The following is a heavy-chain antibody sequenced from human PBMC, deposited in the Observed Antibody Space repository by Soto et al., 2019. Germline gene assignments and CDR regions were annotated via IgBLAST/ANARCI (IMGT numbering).Heavy chain of an antibody. CDR1: GFSFISYS. J-gene: IGHJ4*02. CDR2: ISGTGTTT. D-gene: IGHD2-8*01. CDR3: VKEVYLTEFEY. V-gene: IGHV3-23*01. Sequence: PGGSXRLCCATSGFSFISYSVTGFRQAPGKGLEWVSTISGTGTTTYYADSVKGRFTISRDNSKNTLYLQMNSLRTEDTAVYYCVKEVYLTEFEYWGQGTLVTVSS.